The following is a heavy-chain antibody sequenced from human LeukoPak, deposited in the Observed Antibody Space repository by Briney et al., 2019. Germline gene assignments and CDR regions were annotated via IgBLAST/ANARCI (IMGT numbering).Heavy chain of an antibody. CDR1: GYTFTSYG. V-gene: IGHV1-18*01. CDR3: ARERISSGWYYNYYYYMDV. Sequence: ASVKVSCKASGYTFTSYGISWVRQAPGQGLEWMGWISAYNGNTNYAQKLQGRVTMTTDTSTSTAYMELRSLRSDDTAVYYCARERISSGWYYNYYYYMDVWGKGTTVTISS. CDR2: ISAYNGNT. J-gene: IGHJ6*03. D-gene: IGHD6-19*01.